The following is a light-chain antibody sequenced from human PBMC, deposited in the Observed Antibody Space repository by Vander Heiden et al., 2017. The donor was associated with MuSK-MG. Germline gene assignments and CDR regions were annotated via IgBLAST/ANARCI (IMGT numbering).Light chain of an antibody. V-gene: IGLV3-19*01. Sequence: SSELTQDPAVSVALGQTVKITCQGDSLRRNYASWYHQKPGKATVLVLYGKNNRPSGIPERFSGSSSGETASLTITGAQAEDEADFFCNSRGSDSGPHVLFGGGTKLTAL. CDR1: SLRRNY. J-gene: IGLJ2*01. CDR3: NSRGSDSGPHVL. CDR2: GKN.